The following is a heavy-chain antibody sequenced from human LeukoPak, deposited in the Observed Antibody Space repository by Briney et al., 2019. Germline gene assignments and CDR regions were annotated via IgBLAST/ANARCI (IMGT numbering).Heavy chain of an antibody. CDR3: AKGKVGAGLELDY. J-gene: IGHJ4*02. V-gene: IGHV3-30*18. CDR1: GFTFSSYG. D-gene: IGHD1-26*01. CDR2: ISYDGSNK. Sequence: QSGGSLRPSCAASGFTFSSYGMHWVRQAPGKGLEWVAVISYDGSNKYYADSVKGRFTISRDNSKNTLYLQMNSLRAEDTAVYYCAKGKVGAGLELDYWGQGTLVTVSS.